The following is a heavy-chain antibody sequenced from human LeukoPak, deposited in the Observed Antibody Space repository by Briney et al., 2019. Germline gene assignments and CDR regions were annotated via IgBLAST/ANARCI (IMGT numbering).Heavy chain of an antibody. CDR3: ARLDSGSLDY. Sequence: GGSLRLSCAASGFTVSSDYMSWVRQAPGKGLEWVSVIYSGGSTYYADSVKGRSTISRDNSKNTLYLQMNSLRAEDTAVYYCARLDSGSLDYWGQGTLVTVSS. CDR2: IYSGGST. J-gene: IGHJ4*02. V-gene: IGHV3-66*02. D-gene: IGHD1-26*01. CDR1: GFTVSSDY.